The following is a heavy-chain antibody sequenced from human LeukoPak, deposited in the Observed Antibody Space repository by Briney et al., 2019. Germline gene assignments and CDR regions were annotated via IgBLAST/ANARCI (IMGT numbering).Heavy chain of an antibody. CDR1: GFTFRNHA. CDR2: IRGSGDRT. V-gene: IGHV3-48*04. CDR3: GRGHWGLDY. Sequence: GGSLRLSCAVSGFTFRNHAMNWVRQAPGKGLEWVSGIRGSGDRTYYADSVKGRFTISRDNAKSSLYLEMNSLRAEDTAVYYCGRGHWGLDYWGQGTLVTVSS. J-gene: IGHJ4*02. D-gene: IGHD7-27*01.